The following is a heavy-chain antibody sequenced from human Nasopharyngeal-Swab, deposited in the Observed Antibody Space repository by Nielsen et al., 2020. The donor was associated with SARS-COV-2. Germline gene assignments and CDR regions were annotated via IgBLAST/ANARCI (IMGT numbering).Heavy chain of an antibody. V-gene: IGHV3-48*02. CDR2: ISSSSSTI. J-gene: IGHJ3*02. CDR3: ARDDSGWNRGAFDI. CDR1: GFTFSSYS. Sequence: GVLKISCAASGFTFSSYSMNWVRQAPGKGLEWVSYISSSSSTIYYADSVKGRFTISRDNAKNSLYLQMNSLRDEDTAVYYCARDDSGWNRGAFDIWGQGTMVTVSS. D-gene: IGHD6-19*01.